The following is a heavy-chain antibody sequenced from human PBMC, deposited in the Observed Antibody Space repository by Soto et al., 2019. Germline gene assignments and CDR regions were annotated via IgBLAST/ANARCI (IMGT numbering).Heavy chain of an antibody. CDR2: IHYSGDS. CDR1: GDSVSSNNYY. CDR3: ARDVNDSSGSQGFDY. D-gene: IGHD3-22*01. Sequence: SETLSLTCTVIGDSVSSNNYYWSWIRQRPGKGLEWIGYIHYSGDSYDNPSLTSRIIMSMDVSKNQFSLNLRSVTAADTAIYYCARDVNDSSGSQGFDYWGQGTLVTVSS. J-gene: IGHJ4*02. V-gene: IGHV4-31*03.